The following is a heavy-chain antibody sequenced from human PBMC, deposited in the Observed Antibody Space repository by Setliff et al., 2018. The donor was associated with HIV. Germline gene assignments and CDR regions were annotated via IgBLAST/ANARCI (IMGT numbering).Heavy chain of an antibody. J-gene: IGHJ4*02. Sequence: SETLSLTCAVSGGSISSSNWWSWVRQPPGKGLEWIGNIYHVGRAFYSPSLESRVSISVDTSKNQFSLRLTSVTAADTAVYYCARLLGRTVVVINAGFDYWGQGTLVTVSS. V-gene: IGHV4-4*02. CDR1: GGSISSSNW. D-gene: IGHD2-15*01. CDR2: IYHVGRA. CDR3: ARLLGRTVVVINAGFDY.